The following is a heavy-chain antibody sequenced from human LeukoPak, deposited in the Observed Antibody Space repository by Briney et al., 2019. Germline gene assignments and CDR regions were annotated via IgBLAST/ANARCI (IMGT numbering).Heavy chain of an antibody. D-gene: IGHD6-19*01. V-gene: IGHV3-7*03. J-gene: IGHJ4*02. CDR2: INQEGSEK. CDR1: GFTLSTFW. Sequence: PGGSLRLSCAASGFTLSTFWMSWVRQAPGKGLEWVANINQEGSEKHYADSVKGRFTISRDNAKNSLYLQMNSLRAEDTALYYCAKDIYPGSSGLTDYWGQGTLVTVSS. CDR3: AKDIYPGSSGLTDY.